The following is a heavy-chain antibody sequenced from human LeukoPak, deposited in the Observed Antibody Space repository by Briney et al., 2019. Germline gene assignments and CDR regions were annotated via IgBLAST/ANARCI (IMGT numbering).Heavy chain of an antibody. CDR2: MNPNSGNT. Sequence: ASVKVSCKASGYTFTSYDINRVRQATGQGLEWMGWMNPNSGNTGYAQKFQGRVTMTRDTSTSTVYMELSSLRSEDTAVYYCARGPSYGARCDYLDYWGQGALVTVSS. CDR1: GYTFTSYD. J-gene: IGHJ4*02. CDR3: ARGPSYGARCDYLDY. D-gene: IGHD4/OR15-4a*01. V-gene: IGHV1-8*02.